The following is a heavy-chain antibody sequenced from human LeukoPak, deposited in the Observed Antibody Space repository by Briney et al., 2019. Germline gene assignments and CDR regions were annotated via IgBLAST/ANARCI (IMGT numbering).Heavy chain of an antibody. CDR3: ARGLSYYYGSGSPRFDP. D-gene: IGHD3-10*01. Sequence: PSETLSLTCVVYGESFSGYSWSWIRQPPGKGLEWIGEINQRRNTNYNPSLKSRVTISIDTSKNQFSLKLSSVTAADTAVYYCARGLSYYYGSGSPRFDPWGQGTLVTVSS. V-gene: IGHV4-34*01. CDR1: GESFSGYS. J-gene: IGHJ5*02. CDR2: INQRRNT.